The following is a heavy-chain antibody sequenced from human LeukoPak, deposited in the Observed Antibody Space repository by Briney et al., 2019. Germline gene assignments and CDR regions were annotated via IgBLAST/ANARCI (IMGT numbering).Heavy chain of an antibody. CDR1: GGTFSSYA. J-gene: IGHJ4*02. V-gene: IGHV1-69*13. CDR3: ARGPIRLGELSSYFDY. D-gene: IGHD3-16*02. CDR2: IIPIFGTA. Sequence: GASVKVSCKASGGTFSSYAISWVRQAPGQGLDGVGGIIPIFGTANYAQKFQGRVTITADESTSTAYMELSSLRSEDTAVYYCARGPIRLGELSSYFDYWGQGTLVTVSS.